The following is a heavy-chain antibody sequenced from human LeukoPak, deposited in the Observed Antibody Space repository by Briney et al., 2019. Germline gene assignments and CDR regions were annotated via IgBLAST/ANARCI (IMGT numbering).Heavy chain of an antibody. CDR1: GYSFTSYW. CDR3: ARSSSGWYWAWFDY. V-gene: IGHV5-51*01. Sequence: GESLKICCKCSGYSFTSYWIGCLRQMRGEGLEWMGIIYPGDSDTRYSPSFQGQVTISADKSISTAYLQWSSLKASDTAMYYCARSSSGWYWAWFDYWGQGTLVTVSS. D-gene: IGHD6-19*01. J-gene: IGHJ4*02. CDR2: IYPGDSDT.